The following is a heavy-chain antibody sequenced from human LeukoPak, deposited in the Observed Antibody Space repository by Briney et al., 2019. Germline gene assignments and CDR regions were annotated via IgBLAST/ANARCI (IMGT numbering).Heavy chain of an antibody. J-gene: IGHJ4*02. D-gene: IGHD3-22*01. CDR2: ISAYNGNT. CDR3: ARDIYYYDSSGYPHFDY. CDR1: GYTFTSYG. Sequence: ASVKVSCKASGYTFTSYGISWVRQAPGQGLEWMGWISAYNGNTNYAQKLQGRVTMTTDTSTSTDYMELRSLRSDDTAVYHCARDIYYYDSSGYPHFDYWGQGTLVTVSS. V-gene: IGHV1-18*01.